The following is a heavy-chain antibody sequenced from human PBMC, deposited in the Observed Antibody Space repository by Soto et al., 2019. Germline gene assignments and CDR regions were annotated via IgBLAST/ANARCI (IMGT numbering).Heavy chain of an antibody. D-gene: IGHD1-26*01. CDR2: IKKDGSVK. CDR1: GFTFRNYW. Sequence: GSLRLSCAASGFTFRNYWMAWVRQAPGKGLEWVANIKKDGSVKYYVDSVKGRFTISRDNAKNSLYLQMNSVRAEDTAVYYCATDDYYRFDYWGQGTLVTVSS. V-gene: IGHV3-7*01. CDR3: ATDDYYRFDY. J-gene: IGHJ4*02.